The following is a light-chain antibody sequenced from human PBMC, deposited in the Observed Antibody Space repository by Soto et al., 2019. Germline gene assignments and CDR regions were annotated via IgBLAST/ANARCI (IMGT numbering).Light chain of an antibody. J-gene: IGKJ4*01. V-gene: IGKV1D-13*01. CDR3: QQFNHKPLT. CDR2: DAS. CDR1: QDISNS. Sequence: AIQLTQSPSSLSASVGDRVTITCRASQDISNSLAWYQQKPGLAPELLIYDASSLQSGVPSRFSGSGSGTDFTLTISSLQPEDFAHYYCQQFNHKPLTFGGGTKVQI.